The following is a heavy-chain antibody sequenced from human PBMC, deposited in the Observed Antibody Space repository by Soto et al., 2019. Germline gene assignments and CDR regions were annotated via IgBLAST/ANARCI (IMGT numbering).Heavy chain of an antibody. V-gene: IGHV1-3*01. Sequence: GASVKVSCKASGYTFTSYAMHWVRQAPGQRLEWMGWTNAGNGNTKYSQKFQGRVTITRDTSASTAYMELSSLRYEDTAVYYCARVLGYSSGPMGYWGQGTLVTVSS. D-gene: IGHD6-19*01. CDR3: ARVLGYSSGPMGY. J-gene: IGHJ4*02. CDR1: GYTFTSYA. CDR2: TNAGNGNT.